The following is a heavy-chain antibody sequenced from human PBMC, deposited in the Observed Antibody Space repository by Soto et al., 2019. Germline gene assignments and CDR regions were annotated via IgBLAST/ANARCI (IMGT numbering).Heavy chain of an antibody. CDR3: ARSSGWLHDY. J-gene: IGHJ4*02. Sequence: GGSLRLSCAVSGFSLSGYWMNWVRQAPGRGLEWVAIIKQDGSERYYVDSVKGRFTISRDNAKNSLYLQMSSLRVEDTALYYCARSSGWLHDYWGQGTLVTVSS. D-gene: IGHD6-19*01. CDR1: GFSLSGYW. CDR2: IKQDGSER. V-gene: IGHV3-7*01.